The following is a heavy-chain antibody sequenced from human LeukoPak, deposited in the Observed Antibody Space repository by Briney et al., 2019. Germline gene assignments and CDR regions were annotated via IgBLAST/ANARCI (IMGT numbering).Heavy chain of an antibody. J-gene: IGHJ3*02. D-gene: IGHD6-13*01. V-gene: IGHV1-69*04. CDR2: IIPILGIA. CDR3: ARDKRAAGTDAFDI. CDR1: GGTFSSYT. Sequence: ASVKVSCKASGGTFSSYTISWVRQAPGQGPEWMGRIIPILGIANYAQKFQGRVTITADKSTSTAYMELSSLRSEDTAVYYCARDKRAAGTDAFDIWGQGTMVTVSS.